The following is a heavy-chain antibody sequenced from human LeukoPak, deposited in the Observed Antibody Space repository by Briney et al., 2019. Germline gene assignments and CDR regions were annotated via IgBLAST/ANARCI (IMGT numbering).Heavy chain of an antibody. CDR2: IHKSGST. Sequence: SETLSLTCTVSGDSISTYYWSWIRQPAGKGLEWIGRIHKSGSTDYNPSLKSRVTMSLDTSKNQFALKLNSMTAADTAVYYCAREAVGTYSSSWSGNAFDIWGQGTLVTVSS. V-gene: IGHV4-4*07. D-gene: IGHD6-13*01. CDR1: GDSISTYY. CDR3: AREAVGTYSSSWSGNAFDI. J-gene: IGHJ4*02.